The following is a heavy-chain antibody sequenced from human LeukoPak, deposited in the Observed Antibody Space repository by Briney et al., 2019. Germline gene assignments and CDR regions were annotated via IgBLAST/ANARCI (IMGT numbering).Heavy chain of an antibody. Sequence: SETLSLTCTVSGGSISDSNYYWGWIRQPPGRGLEWIGNIYYSGSAYYSPSLKSRVTVSIDTSKNQFSLKLNSVTAADTAVYYCARVLRAASWRSYDYWGQGSLVTVSS. D-gene: IGHD5-18*01. J-gene: IGHJ4*02. CDR1: GGSISDSNYY. CDR3: ARVLRAASWRSYDY. V-gene: IGHV4-39*01. CDR2: IYYSGSA.